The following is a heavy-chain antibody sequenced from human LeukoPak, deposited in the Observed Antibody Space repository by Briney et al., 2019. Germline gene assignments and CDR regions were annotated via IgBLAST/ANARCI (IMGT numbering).Heavy chain of an antibody. D-gene: IGHD3-10*01. CDR3: ARDPYYYGSGTASDY. V-gene: IGHV3-33*01. Sequence: PGGSLRLSCAASGFTFSVYGIHWVRQAPGKGLEWVAVIWSDGSEKYYADSVKGRLTISRDNSKSTLYLQMNSLRAEDTAVYYCARDPYYYGSGTASDYWGQGTLVTVSS. CDR2: IWSDGSEK. CDR1: GFTFSVYG. J-gene: IGHJ4*02.